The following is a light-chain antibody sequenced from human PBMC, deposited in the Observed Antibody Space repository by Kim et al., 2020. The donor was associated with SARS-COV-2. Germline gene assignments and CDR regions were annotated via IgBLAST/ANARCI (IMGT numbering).Light chain of an antibody. J-gene: IGKJ2*01. CDR1: QSVSSSY. V-gene: IGKV3-20*01. Sequence: EIVLTQSPGTLSLSPGERATLSCRASQSVSSSYLAWYQQKPGQAPRLLIYGASSRATGIPDRFSGSGSGTEFTLTISSLQSEDFAVYYCQQYNNWPLYTFGQGTKLEI. CDR3: QQYNNWPLYT. CDR2: GAS.